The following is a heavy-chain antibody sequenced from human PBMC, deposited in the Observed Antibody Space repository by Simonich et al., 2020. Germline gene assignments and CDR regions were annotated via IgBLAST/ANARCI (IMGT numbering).Heavy chain of an antibody. CDR3: ARDGLGTAYYYYMDV. CDR1: GFTFSSYW. V-gene: IGHV3-7*01. D-gene: IGHD7-27*01. CDR2: IKQDGSEK. Sequence: EVQLVESGGGLVQPGGSLSLSCADSGFTFSSYWMSGVRRAPGQGLEWVANIKQDGSEKYYVDSVKGRFTISRDNAKNSLYLQMNSLIAEDTAVYYCARDGLGTAYYYYMDVWGKGTTVTVSS. J-gene: IGHJ6*03.